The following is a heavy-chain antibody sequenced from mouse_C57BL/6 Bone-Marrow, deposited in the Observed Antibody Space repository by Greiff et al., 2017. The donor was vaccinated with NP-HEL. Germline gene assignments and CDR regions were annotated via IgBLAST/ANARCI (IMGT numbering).Heavy chain of an antibody. Sequence: QVQLQQPGAELVMPGASVKLSCKASGYTFTSYWMHWVKQRPGQGLEWIGEIDPSDSYTNYNQKFKGKSTLTVDKSSSTAYMQLSRLTSEDSAVYYCARGGTYDYDGEGWWNYYAMDYWGQGTSVTVSS. CDR2: IDPSDSYT. J-gene: IGHJ4*01. D-gene: IGHD2-4*01. V-gene: IGHV1-69*01. CDR3: ARGGTYDYDGEGWWNYYAMDY. CDR1: GYTFTSYW.